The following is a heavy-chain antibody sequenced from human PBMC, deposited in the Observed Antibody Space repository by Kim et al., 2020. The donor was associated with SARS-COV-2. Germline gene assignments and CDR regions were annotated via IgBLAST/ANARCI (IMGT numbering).Heavy chain of an antibody. CDR2: IYYTFRGST. D-gene: IGHD3-22*01. CDR3: ARKHYYDSGGYDV. J-gene: IGHJ4*02. CDR1: GDSIRDKY. Sequence: SETLSLTCTVSGDSIRDKYWTWIRQSPGKGLEWIGYIYYTFRGSTSYNPSLKSRVSISVYTSKNQFSLELSSLTPADTATYYCARKHYYDSGGYDVWGQGNLVTVSS. V-gene: IGHV4-59*13.